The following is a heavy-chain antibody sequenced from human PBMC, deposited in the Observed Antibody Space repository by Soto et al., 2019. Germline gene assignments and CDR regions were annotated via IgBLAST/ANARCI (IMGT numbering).Heavy chain of an antibody. CDR2: VNPNGGNT. CDR3: ARAEGANFWSGYTFDS. CDR1: GYTFTSYH. D-gene: IGHD3-3*01. Sequence: ASVKVSCKASGYTFTSYHLHWVRQAPGRGLERMGLVNPNGGNTSYARKFSDRVTMTRDTSTSTVYMELSSLRSEDTAMYYCARAEGANFWSGYTFDSWGQGTVVTVSS. V-gene: IGHV1-46*01. J-gene: IGHJ4*02.